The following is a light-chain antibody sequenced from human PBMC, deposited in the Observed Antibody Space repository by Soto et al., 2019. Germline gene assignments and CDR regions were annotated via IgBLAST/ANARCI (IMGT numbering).Light chain of an antibody. CDR3: QRYHSALLT. Sequence: DIQMTQSPSSLSASVGYRVTMTCRASQDIRNYVAWYQQKPGEVPKLLIYAASTLQSGVPARFSGGGFGTDFTLTISSLRPEDVATYYCQRYHSALLTFGPGTKVDLK. CDR2: AAS. J-gene: IGKJ3*01. V-gene: IGKV1-27*01. CDR1: QDIRNY.